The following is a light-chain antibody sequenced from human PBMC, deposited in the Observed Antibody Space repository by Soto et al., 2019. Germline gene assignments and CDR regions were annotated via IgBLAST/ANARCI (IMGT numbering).Light chain of an antibody. Sequence: EIVLTQSPGTLSLSPGERATLSCRASQSVTNNYLAWYQQKTGQTPRLIVYLASSRAPGIPDRFSGSGSGPHFTLTIRRVEPEDFAVYYCQQYGSSPWPFGQGTKVEIK. V-gene: IGKV3-20*01. CDR1: QSVTNNY. CDR3: QQYGSSPWP. J-gene: IGKJ1*01. CDR2: LAS.